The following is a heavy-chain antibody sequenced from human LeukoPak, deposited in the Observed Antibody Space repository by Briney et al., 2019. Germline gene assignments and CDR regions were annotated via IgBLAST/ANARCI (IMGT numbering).Heavy chain of an antibody. CDR2: INHSGST. Sequence: SETLSLTCTVSGGSISSYYWSWIRQPPGKGLEWIGEINHSGSTNYNPSLKSRVTISVDTSKNQFSLKLSSVTAADTAVYYCARRHYGKDAFDIWGQGTMVTVSS. D-gene: IGHD3-10*01. V-gene: IGHV4-34*01. CDR1: GGSISSYY. CDR3: ARRHYGKDAFDI. J-gene: IGHJ3*02.